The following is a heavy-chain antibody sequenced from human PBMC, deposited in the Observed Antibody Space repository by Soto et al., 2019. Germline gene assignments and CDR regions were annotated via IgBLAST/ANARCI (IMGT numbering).Heavy chain of an antibody. CDR3: ARPYSAMGV. V-gene: IGHV3-53*02. CDR1: GFTVSSDS. J-gene: IGHJ6*02. CDR2: IYSDNNT. Sequence: EVQLVETGGDLIQPGWSLRLSCAASGFTVSSDSMTWVRQAPGKGLEWISIIYSDNNTDYADSVKGRCSISRDTSKNIVYLQRNSLRAEGTVEYDCARPYSAMGVWGQGTTVTVSS.